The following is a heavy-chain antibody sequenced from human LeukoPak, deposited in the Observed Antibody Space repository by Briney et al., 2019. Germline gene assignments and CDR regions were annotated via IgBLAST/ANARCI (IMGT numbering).Heavy chain of an antibody. J-gene: IGHJ3*02. CDR3: ARSSIAAPGAFDI. CDR1: GGSISSGSYY. D-gene: IGHD6-6*01. CDR2: IYTSGST. Sequence: SQTLSLTCTVSGGSISSGSYYWSWIRQPAGKGLEWIGRIYTSGSTNYNPSLKSRVTISVDASKNQFSLKLSSVTAADTAVYYCARSSIAAPGAFDIWGQGTMVTVSS. V-gene: IGHV4-61*02.